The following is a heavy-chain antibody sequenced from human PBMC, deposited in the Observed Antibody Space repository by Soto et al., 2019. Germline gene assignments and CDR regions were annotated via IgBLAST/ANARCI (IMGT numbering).Heavy chain of an antibody. CDR1: GFTFSSYG. CDR3: AKSGSYYEFDY. J-gene: IGHJ4*02. CDR2: IWYDGSNK. Sequence: QVQLVESGGGVVQPGRSLRLSCAASGFTFSSYGMHWVRQAPGKGLEWVAVIWYDGSNKYYADSVKGRFTISRDNSKNTLYLQMNSLRAEDTAVYYCAKSGSYYEFDYWGQGTLVTVSS. D-gene: IGHD1-26*01. V-gene: IGHV3-33*06.